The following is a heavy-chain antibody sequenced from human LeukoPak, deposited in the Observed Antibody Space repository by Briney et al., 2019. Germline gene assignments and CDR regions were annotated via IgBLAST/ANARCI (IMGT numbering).Heavy chain of an antibody. V-gene: IGHV3-21*01. Sequence: GGSLRLPCGASSHTYSRYAMRWPPHAPGRGLECVSSMSSNSRFINYADSPNRQLTISRDNAKNSLYLQMNSLRAEDTAVYYCARDFNPLFGVDTHDAFAMWGQSTMVTVSS. CDR3: ARDFNPLFGVDTHDAFAM. CDR1: SHTYSRYA. J-gene: IGHJ3*02. CDR2: MSSNSRFI. D-gene: IGHD3-3*01.